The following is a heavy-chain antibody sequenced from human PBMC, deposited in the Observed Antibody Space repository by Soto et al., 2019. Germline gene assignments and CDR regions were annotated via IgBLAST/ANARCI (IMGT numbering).Heavy chain of an antibody. V-gene: IGHV4-34*01. Sequence: QVQLQQWGAGLLKPSETLSLTCAVYGGSFSGYYWSWIRQPPGKGLEWIGEINHSGSTNYNPSLQSRVTISVDTSKNQFSLKLSSVTAADTAVYYCARGPRITIFGVVWPAGWFDPWGQGTLVTVSS. CDR3: ARGPRITIFGVVWPAGWFDP. CDR2: INHSGST. CDR1: GGSFSGYY. D-gene: IGHD3-3*01. J-gene: IGHJ5*02.